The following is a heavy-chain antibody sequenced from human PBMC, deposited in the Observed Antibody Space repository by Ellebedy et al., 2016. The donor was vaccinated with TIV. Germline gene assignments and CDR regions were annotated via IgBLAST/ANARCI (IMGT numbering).Heavy chain of an antibody. Sequence: PGGSLRLSCAASGLTFSSHAMSWVRQAPGKGLEYVSHITSGSDTISYADSVKGRFTISRDNAKNSLYLQMNSLRDEDTAVYFCARDKDYAYDYWGQGTLVTVSS. CDR3: ARDKDYAYDY. J-gene: IGHJ4*02. D-gene: IGHD4-17*01. V-gene: IGHV3-48*02. CDR2: ITSGSDTI. CDR1: GLTFSSHA.